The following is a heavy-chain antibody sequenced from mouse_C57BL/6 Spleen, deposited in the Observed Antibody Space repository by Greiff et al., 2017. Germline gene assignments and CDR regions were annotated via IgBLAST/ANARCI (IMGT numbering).Heavy chain of an antibody. CDR1: GFTFSSYA. CDR3: TREGQLPYYFDY. D-gene: IGHD3-2*01. Sequence: EVMLVESGEGLVKPGGSLKLSCAASGFTFSSYAMSWVRQTPEKRLEWVAYISSGGDYIYYADTVKGRFTISRDNARNTLYLQMSSLKSEDTAMXYCTREGQLPYYFDYWGQGTTLTVSS. CDR2: ISSGGDYI. V-gene: IGHV5-9-1*02. J-gene: IGHJ2*01.